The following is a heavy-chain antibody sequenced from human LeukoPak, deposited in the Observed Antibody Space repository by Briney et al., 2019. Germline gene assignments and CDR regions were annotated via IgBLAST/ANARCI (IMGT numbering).Heavy chain of an antibody. V-gene: IGHV1-46*01. Sequence: ASVKVSCKASGYTFTDYYMHWVRQAPGQGLEWMAIINPSGGSTSYAQKFQGRVTMTRDTSTSTVYMELSSLRSEDTAVYYCARDQTYYYDSSGYMAYYFDYWGQGTLVTVSS. J-gene: IGHJ4*02. CDR2: INPSGGST. CDR3: ARDQTYYYDSSGYMAYYFDY. D-gene: IGHD3-22*01. CDR1: GYTFTDYY.